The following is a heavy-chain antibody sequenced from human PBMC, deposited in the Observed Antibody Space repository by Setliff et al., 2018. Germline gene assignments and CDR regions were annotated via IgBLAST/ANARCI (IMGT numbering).Heavy chain of an antibody. V-gene: IGHV4-38-2*02. D-gene: IGHD5-18*01. CDR3: ARETTAWGYVDTAMVTFIDQ. J-gene: IGHJ4*02. CDR1: GYSISSGYY. CDR2: IYHSGST. Sequence: PSETLSLTCAVSGYSISSGYYWGWIRQPPGKGLEWIGSIYHSGSTYYNPSLKSRVTISVDTSKNQFSLKLSSVTAADTAVYYCARETTAWGYVDTAMVTFIDQWGQGTLVTVSS.